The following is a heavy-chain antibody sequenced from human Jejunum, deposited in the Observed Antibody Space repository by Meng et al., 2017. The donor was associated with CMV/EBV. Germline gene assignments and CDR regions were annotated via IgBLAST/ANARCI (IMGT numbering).Heavy chain of an antibody. D-gene: IGHD2-2*01. CDR3: ARDLTPFSSTGGFDL. V-gene: IGHV7-4-1*02. Sequence: SGSRFKPYALHWVQQAPRRGLGWLEWNNTDTGDPTYAQACTGRFVFSLDTSVSTAYLEVSSLKAEDTAIYYCARDLTPFSSTGGFDLWGRGTLVTVSS. J-gene: IGHJ2*01. CDR2: NNTDTGDP. CDR1: GSRFKPYA.